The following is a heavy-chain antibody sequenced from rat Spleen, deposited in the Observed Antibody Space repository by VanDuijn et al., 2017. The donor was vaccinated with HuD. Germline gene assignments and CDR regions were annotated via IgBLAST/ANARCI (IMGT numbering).Heavy chain of an antibody. CDR3: ARSSTIYYFDY. Sequence: EVQLVESGGGLVQPGRSLKLSCAASGFTFSDHGMAWVRQAPGKGLEWVASITNTGGSTYYRDSVKGRFTISRDNAKSTLYLQMNSLRSEDTATYYCARSSTIYYFDYWGQGVMVTVSS. CDR1: GFTFSDHG. D-gene: IGHD1-2*01. CDR2: ITNTGGST. V-gene: IGHV5-29*01. J-gene: IGHJ2*01.